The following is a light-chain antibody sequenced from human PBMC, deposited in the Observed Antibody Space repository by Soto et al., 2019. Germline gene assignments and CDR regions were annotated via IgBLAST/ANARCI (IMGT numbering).Light chain of an antibody. V-gene: IGLV2-23*01. CDR1: SSDVGSYNL. CDR2: EGS. J-gene: IGLJ3*02. Sequence: QSALTQPASVSGSPGQSITISCTGTSSDVGSYNLVSWYQQHPGKAPKLMIYEGSKRPSGVSNRFSGSKSGNTASLTISGLQAEDEADDYCCSYAGSNTLVFGGGTKLTVL. CDR3: CSYAGSNTLV.